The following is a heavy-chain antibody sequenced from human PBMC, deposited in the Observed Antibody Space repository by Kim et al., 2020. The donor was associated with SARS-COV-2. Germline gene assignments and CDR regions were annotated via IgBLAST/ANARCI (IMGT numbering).Heavy chain of an antibody. J-gene: IGHJ4*02. D-gene: IGHD2-2*01. CDR1: GFTFSSYS. V-gene: IGHV3-21*01. CDR2: ISSSSSYI. Sequence: GGSLRLSCAASGFTFSSYSMNWVRQAPGKGLEWVSSISSSSSYIYYADSVKGRFTISRDNAKNSLYLQMNSLRAEDTAVYYCARDGLGYCSSTSCYAGMVDYWGQGTLVTVSS. CDR3: ARDGLGYCSSTSCYAGMVDY.